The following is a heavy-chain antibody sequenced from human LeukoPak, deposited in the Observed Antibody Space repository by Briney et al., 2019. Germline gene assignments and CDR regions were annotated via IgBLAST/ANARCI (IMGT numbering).Heavy chain of an antibody. Sequence: SETLSFTCSVSGDSISSADYFWSWIRHHPGKGLEWIGRIYYTGTTYYKPSLKSRITISIDTSKNHFSLKLSSVTAADTAVYYCARQRVTAIGYIWFDPWGQGPVHRL. D-gene: IGHD2-21*02. J-gene: IGHJ5*02. CDR2: IYYTGTT. V-gene: IGHV4-31*03. CDR3: ARQRVTAIGYIWFDP. CDR1: GDSISSADYF.